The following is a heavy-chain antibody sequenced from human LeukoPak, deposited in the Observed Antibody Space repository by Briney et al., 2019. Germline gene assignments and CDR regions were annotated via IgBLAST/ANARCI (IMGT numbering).Heavy chain of an antibody. J-gene: IGHJ6*03. D-gene: IGHD3-3*01. V-gene: IGHV3-30*02. Sequence: GGSLRLSCLASGFTFGRYGMHWVRQAPGKGLEWVAIARYDGSNKYYADSVKGRFTISRDNSKNTLYLQMNSLRAEDTAVYYCAREASERFLEWLYYYYYMDVWGKGTTVTVSS. CDR1: GFTFGRYG. CDR3: AREASERFLEWLYYYYYMDV. CDR2: ARYDGSNK.